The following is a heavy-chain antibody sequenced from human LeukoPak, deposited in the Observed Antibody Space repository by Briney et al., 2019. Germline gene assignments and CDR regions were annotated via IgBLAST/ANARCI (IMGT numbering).Heavy chain of an antibody. J-gene: IGHJ3*02. CDR3: ASWFGENDALDI. Sequence: ASVKVSCKASGYTFTGYYMHWVRQAPGQGLEWMGIINPSGGSTRYAQKFQGRVTMTRDTSTSTVYMELKRLRSEDTAVYYCASWFGENDALDIWGQGTMVTVSS. CDR2: INPSGGST. D-gene: IGHD3-10*01. CDR1: GYTFTGYY. V-gene: IGHV1-46*01.